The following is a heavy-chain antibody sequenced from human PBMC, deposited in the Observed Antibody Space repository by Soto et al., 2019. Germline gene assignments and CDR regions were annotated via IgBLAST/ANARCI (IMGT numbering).Heavy chain of an antibody. CDR3: ARMVRDYVDYVSRDY. J-gene: IGHJ4*02. CDR2: IFSNDEK. Sequence: QVTLKESGPVLVKPTETLTLTCTVSGFSLSNARMGVSWIRQPPGKALEWLAHIFSNDEKSYSTSLKSRLTISKDTSKSQVVLTMTNMDPVDTATYYCARMVRDYVDYVSRDYWGQGTLVTVSS. D-gene: IGHD4-17*01. CDR1: GFSLSNARMG. V-gene: IGHV2-26*01.